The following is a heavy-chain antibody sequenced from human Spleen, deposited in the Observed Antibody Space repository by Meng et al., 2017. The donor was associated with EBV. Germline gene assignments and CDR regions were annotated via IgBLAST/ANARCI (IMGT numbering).Heavy chain of an antibody. Sequence: GQRGVAEGGLTQPGGSLRLSCAACGFTVSSNYMSWVRQAPGKGLEWVSVIYSGGSTYYADSVKGRFTISRDNSKNTLYLQMNSLRAEDTAVYYCARDGSSSWYGPFFDYWGQGTLVTVSS. D-gene: IGHD6-13*01. J-gene: IGHJ4*02. CDR2: IYSGGST. V-gene: IGHV3-53*01. CDR1: GFTVSSNY. CDR3: ARDGSSSWYGPFFDY.